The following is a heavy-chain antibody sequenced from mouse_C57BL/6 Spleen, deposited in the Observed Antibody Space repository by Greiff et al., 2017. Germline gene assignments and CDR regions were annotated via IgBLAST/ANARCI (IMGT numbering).Heavy chain of an antibody. D-gene: IGHD1-1*01. CDR1: GYSITSGYD. J-gene: IGHJ2*01. V-gene: IGHV3-1*01. Sequence: EVKLLESGPGMVKPSQSLSLTCTVTGYSITSGYDWHWIRHFPGNKLEWMGYISYSGSTTYNPSLKSRISITHDTSKNHFFLKLNSVTTEDTATYYCASSTTVVPFDYWGQGTTLTVSS. CDR3: ASSTTVVPFDY. CDR2: ISYSGST.